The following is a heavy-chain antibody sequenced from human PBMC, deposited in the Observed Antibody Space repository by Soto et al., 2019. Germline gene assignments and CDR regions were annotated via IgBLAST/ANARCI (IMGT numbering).Heavy chain of an antibody. D-gene: IGHD6-19*01. CDR1: GYTFTSYG. Sequence: QVQLVQSGAEVKKPGASVKVSCKASGYTFTSYGISWVRQAPGQGLEWMGWISAYNGKIKYAQKRQGSFSITAYTATRKAETELWSLGADDSAVYYCATDLAVGLVEYWGQGTLVTVSS. CDR3: ATDLAVGLVEY. J-gene: IGHJ4*02. CDR2: ISAYNGKI. V-gene: IGHV1-18*01.